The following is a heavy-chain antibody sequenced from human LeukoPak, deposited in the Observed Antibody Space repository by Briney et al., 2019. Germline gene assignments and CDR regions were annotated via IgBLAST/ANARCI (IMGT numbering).Heavy chain of an antibody. J-gene: IGHJ3*02. Sequence: SETLSLTCTVSGGSISSYYWSWIRQPPGKGLEWIGYIYYSGSTNYNPSLKSRVTISVDTSKNQFSLKLSSVTAADTAVYYCARQQWLVIHDAFDIWGQGTMVTVSS. D-gene: IGHD6-19*01. CDR3: ARQQWLVIHDAFDI. CDR1: GGSISSYY. V-gene: IGHV4-59*08. CDR2: IYYSGST.